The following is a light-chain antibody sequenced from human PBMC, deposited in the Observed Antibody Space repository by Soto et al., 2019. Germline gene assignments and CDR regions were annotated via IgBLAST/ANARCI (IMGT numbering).Light chain of an antibody. CDR1: QSVSNY. Sequence: IVLTQSPGTLSLSPGERATLSCRASQSVSNYLAWYQQKPGQAPRLLIYVASSRATGIPDRFSGSGSGTDFTLTISRLEPEDFAVYYCQQYGASPQTFGQGTKVDIK. V-gene: IGKV3-20*01. CDR3: QQYGASPQT. J-gene: IGKJ1*01. CDR2: VAS.